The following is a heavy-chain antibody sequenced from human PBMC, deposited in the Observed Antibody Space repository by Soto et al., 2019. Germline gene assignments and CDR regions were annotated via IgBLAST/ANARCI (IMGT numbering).Heavy chain of an antibody. CDR1: GGSVSIGGYY. CDR3: ARINWAGYRNDWYYFDY. D-gene: IGHD3-9*01. V-gene: IGHV4-61*08. J-gene: IGHJ4*02. CDR2: IYYSGST. Sequence: PSETLSLTCTVSGGSVSIGGYYWSWIRQPPGEGLEWIGYIYYSGSTNYNPSLKSRVTISVDTSKNQFSLKLSSVTAADTAVYYCARINWAGYRNDWYYFDYWGQGTLVTVSS.